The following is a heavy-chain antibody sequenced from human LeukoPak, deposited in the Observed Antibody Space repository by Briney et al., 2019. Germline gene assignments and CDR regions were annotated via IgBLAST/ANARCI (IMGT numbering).Heavy chain of an antibody. CDR3: ARGRTRLRNYMDV. Sequence: SETLSLTCAVYGGSFSGYYWSWIRQPPGKGLEWIGEINHSGSTNYNPSLKSRVTISVDTSKNQFSLKLSSVTAADTAVYYCARGRTRLRNYMDVWGKGTTVTVSS. D-gene: IGHD4-17*01. CDR2: INHSGST. CDR1: GGSFSGYY. V-gene: IGHV4-34*01. J-gene: IGHJ6*03.